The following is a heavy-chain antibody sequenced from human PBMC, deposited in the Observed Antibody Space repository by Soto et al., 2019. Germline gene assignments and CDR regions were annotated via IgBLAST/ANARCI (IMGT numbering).Heavy chain of an antibody. Sequence: GGSLRLSCAAFGFTFSDYYMSWIRQAPGRGLEWVSYISSSSSYTNYADSVKGRFTISRDNAKNSLYLQMNSLRAEDTAVYYCARVGVVGANFDYWGQGTLVTVSS. J-gene: IGHJ4*02. CDR3: ARVGVVGANFDY. V-gene: IGHV3-11*06. D-gene: IGHD1-26*01. CDR1: GFTFSDYY. CDR2: ISSSSSYT.